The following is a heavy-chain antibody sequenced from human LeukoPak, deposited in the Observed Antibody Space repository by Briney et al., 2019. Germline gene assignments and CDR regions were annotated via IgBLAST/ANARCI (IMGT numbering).Heavy chain of an antibody. J-gene: IGHJ4*02. CDR1: GYIFTSYG. D-gene: IGHD6-13*01. CDR2: ISTYNGNT. V-gene: IGHV1-18*01. Sequence: ASVKVSCKASGYIFTSYGISWVRQAPGQGLEWMGWISTYNGNTNYAQKVQGRVTMTRDTSTSTVYMELSSLRSEDTAVYYCARADSSSWLIDYWGQGTLVTVSS. CDR3: ARADSSSWLIDY.